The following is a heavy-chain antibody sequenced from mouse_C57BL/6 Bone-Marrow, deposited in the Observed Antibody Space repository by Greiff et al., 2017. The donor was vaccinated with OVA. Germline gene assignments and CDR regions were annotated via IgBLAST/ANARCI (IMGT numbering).Heavy chain of an antibody. D-gene: IGHD2-3*01. Sequence: EVQLQQSGPELVKPGDSVKISCKASGYSFTGYFMNWVMQSHGKSLEWIGRINPYNGDTFYNQKFKGKATLTVDKSSSTAHMELRSLTSGDSAVYYCAKGYYSSYYAMDYWGQGTSVTVSS. CDR2: INPYNGDT. J-gene: IGHJ4*01. V-gene: IGHV1-20*01. CDR3: AKGYYSSYYAMDY. CDR1: GYSFTGYF.